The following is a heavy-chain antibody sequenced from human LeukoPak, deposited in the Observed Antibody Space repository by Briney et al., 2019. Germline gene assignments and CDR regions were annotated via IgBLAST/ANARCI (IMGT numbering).Heavy chain of an antibody. Sequence: PSETLSLTCTVFSGSISTYYWSWIRQPPGKGLECIGYIYYSGSTNFNPSLKSRVTISVDMSKNQFSLKLSSVTAADTAVYYCALGGWCSSTSCLAWYFDLWGRGTLVTVSS. CDR3: ALGGWCSSTSCLAWYFDL. V-gene: IGHV4-59*01. CDR1: SGSISTYY. D-gene: IGHD2-2*01. J-gene: IGHJ2*01. CDR2: IYYSGST.